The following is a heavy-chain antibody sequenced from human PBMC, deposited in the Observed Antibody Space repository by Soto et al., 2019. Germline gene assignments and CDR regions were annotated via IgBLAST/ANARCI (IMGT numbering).Heavy chain of an antibody. CDR2: ISGSGGST. Sequence: GGSLRLSCAASGFTFSSYAMSWVRQAPGKGLEWVSAISGSGGSTYYADSVKGRFTISRDNSKNTLYLQMNSLRAEDTAVYYCAKVKDYDILPGYYSFFDYWGQGTLVTVSS. D-gene: IGHD3-9*01. V-gene: IGHV3-23*01. CDR3: AKVKDYDILPGYYSFFDY. CDR1: GFTFSSYA. J-gene: IGHJ4*02.